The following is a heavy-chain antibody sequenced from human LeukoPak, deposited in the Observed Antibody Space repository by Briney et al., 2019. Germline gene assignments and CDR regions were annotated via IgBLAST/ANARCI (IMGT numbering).Heavy chain of an antibody. CDR1: GFTFSRHG. Sequence: GGSLRLSCAASGFTFSRHGMHWVRQAPGKGLEWVAVISNDGTIEYYADSVKGRFTISRDNSKNTVSLQRNSLREDDTAVFYCTKEGATGSRYNFDYWGQGTLVTVSS. D-gene: IGHD2-15*01. J-gene: IGHJ4*02. CDR2: ISNDGTIE. CDR3: TKEGATGSRYNFDY. V-gene: IGHV3-30*18.